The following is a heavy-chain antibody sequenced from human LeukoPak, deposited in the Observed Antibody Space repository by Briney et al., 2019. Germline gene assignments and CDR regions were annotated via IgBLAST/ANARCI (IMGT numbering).Heavy chain of an antibody. CDR1: GFTCSHLL. D-gene: IGHD2-8*01. CDR3: GRGGNGIDI. V-gene: IGHV3-74*01. CDR2: INSDESNT. Sequence: GGSLTCSAAASGFTCSHLLMHWVRQAPGKGRVWVSRINSDESNTNSYADSVKGRFIISRDNAKNTLYLQMNSLRAEDTAVYFCGRGGNGIDIWGQGTTVIVSS. J-gene: IGHJ3*02.